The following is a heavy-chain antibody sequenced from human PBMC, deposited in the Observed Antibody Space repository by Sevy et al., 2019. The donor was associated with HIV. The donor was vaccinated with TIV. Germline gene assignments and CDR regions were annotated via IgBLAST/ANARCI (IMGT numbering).Heavy chain of an antibody. V-gene: IGHV3-30-3*01. Sequence: GGSLRLCCAASGFTFSSYAMHWVRQAPGKGLEWVAVISYDGSNKYYADSVKGRFTISRDNSKNTLYLQMNSLRAEDTAVYYCARGIAVAGTRGYYYGMDVWGQGTTVTVSS. CDR3: ARGIAVAGTRGYYYGMDV. CDR1: GFTFSSYA. D-gene: IGHD6-19*01. J-gene: IGHJ6*02. CDR2: ISYDGSNK.